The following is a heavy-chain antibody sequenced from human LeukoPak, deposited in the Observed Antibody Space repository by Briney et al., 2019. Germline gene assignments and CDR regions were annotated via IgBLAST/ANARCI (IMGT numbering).Heavy chain of an antibody. CDR2: IRYDGSNK. J-gene: IGHJ4*02. Sequence: GGSLRLSCAASGFTFSSYGMHWVRQAPGKGLEWVAFIRYDGSNKYYADSVKGRFTISRDNSKNTLCLQMNSLRAEDTAVYYCAKDPNYDSSGSLHYWGQGTLVTVSS. D-gene: IGHD3-22*01. CDR3: AKDPNYDSSGSLHY. V-gene: IGHV3-30*02. CDR1: GFTFSSYG.